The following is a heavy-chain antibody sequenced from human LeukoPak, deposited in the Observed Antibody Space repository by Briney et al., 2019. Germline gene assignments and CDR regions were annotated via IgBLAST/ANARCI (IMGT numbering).Heavy chain of an antibody. CDR2: IYYSGST. CDR3: AREFCSSTSCYVFDP. Sequence: PSQTLSLTCTVSGGSISSGGYYWSWIRQHPGKGLEWIGYIYYSGSTYYNPSLKSRVTISVDTSKNQFSLKLSSVTAADTAVYYCAREFCSSTSCYVFDPWGQGTLVTVSS. CDR1: GGSISSGGYY. V-gene: IGHV4-31*03. D-gene: IGHD2-2*01. J-gene: IGHJ5*02.